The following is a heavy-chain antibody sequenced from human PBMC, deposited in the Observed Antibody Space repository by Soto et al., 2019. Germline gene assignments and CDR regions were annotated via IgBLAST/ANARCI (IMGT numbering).Heavy chain of an antibody. CDR2: IYQSGST. CDR1: GFSVRSGAYS. J-gene: IGHJ4*02. V-gene: IGHV4-30-2*01. CDR3: ASDYTLRSYRFDY. D-gene: IGHD3-10*01. Sequence: PPDTLSLTCAVSGFSVRSGAYSWSWIRQPPGRGLEWIGYIYQSGSTTYNPSLKSRLTISLDRSKNEFSLKLTSVTAADTAVYYCASDYTLRSYRFDYWGRGTLVTVSS.